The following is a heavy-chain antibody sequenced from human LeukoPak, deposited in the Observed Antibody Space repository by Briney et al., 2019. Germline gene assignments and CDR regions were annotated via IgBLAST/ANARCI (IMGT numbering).Heavy chain of an antibody. CDR1: GGSISSYY. D-gene: IGHD6-19*01. CDR2: IYTSGST. V-gene: IGHV4-4*07. J-gene: IGHJ5*02. CDR3: ARSDVYSSGSYLS. Sequence: SETLSLTCTVSGGSISSYYRSWIRQPAGKGLEWIGRIYTSGSTNYNPSLKSRVTMSVDTTKNQYPLKLSSVTEADTAVYYCARSDVYSSGSYLSWGQGTLVTVSS.